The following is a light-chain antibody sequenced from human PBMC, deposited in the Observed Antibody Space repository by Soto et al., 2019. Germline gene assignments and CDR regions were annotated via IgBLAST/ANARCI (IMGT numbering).Light chain of an antibody. CDR1: QRVSSN. J-gene: IGKJ1*01. CDR3: KRYGG. Sequence: EIVMTQSPATLSVSPGERATLSCRASQRVSSNLAWYQQQPGQAPRLLIYGAYPRATCSPARFSGSGSGTEFTLTIISLQSEDFAVYYCKRYGGFGQGTKVDIK. V-gene: IGKV3-15*01. CDR2: GAY.